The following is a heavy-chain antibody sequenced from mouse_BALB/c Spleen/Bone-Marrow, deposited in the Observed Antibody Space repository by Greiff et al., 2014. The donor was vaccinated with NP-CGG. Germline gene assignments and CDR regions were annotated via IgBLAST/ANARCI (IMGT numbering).Heavy chain of an antibody. CDR1: GFNIKDTY. V-gene: IGHV14-3*02. CDR2: IDPANGNT. Sequence: DVQLVESGAELVKPGASVKLSCTASGFNIKDTYMHWVKQRPEQGLEWIGRIDPANGNTKYDPKFQGKATITADTSSNTAYLQLSRLASEDTAGYYWARLDLFAYWGQGTLVTVS. CDR3: ARLDLFAY. J-gene: IGHJ3*01.